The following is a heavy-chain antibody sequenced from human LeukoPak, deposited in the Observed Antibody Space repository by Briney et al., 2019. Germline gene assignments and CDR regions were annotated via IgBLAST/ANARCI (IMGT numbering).Heavy chain of an antibody. Sequence: GGSLRLSCVVSGFTFSSHLMHWVRQVPGKGLVWVSRVNSDGSITNYADSVKGRFTISRDNAKNSLYLQMNSLRAEDTAVYYCAELGITMIGGVWGKGTTVTISS. D-gene: IGHD3-10*02. CDR1: GFTFSSHL. V-gene: IGHV3-74*01. CDR2: VNSDGSIT. CDR3: AELGITMIGGV. J-gene: IGHJ6*04.